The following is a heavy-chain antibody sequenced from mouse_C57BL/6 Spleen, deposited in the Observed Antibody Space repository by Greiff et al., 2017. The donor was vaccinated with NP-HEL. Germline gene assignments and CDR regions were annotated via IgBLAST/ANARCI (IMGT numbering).Heavy chain of an antibody. Sequence: EVQRVESGGGLVQPGGSLKLSCAASGFTFSDYYMYWVRQTPEKRLEWVAYISNGGGSTYYPDTVKGRFTISRDNAKNTLYLQMSRLKSEDTAMYYCARHSSGYVGWFAYWGQGTLVTVSA. D-gene: IGHD3-2*02. V-gene: IGHV5-12*01. J-gene: IGHJ3*01. CDR2: ISNGGGST. CDR3: ARHSSGYVGWFAY. CDR1: GFTFSDYY.